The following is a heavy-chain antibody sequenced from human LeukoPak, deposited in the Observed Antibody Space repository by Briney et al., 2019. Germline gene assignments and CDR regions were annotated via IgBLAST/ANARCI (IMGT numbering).Heavy chain of an antibody. CDR2: IYYSGST. CDR1: GGSISSYY. V-gene: IGHV4-59*01. CDR3: ARGEAVAGPPDWFDP. Sequence: SETLSLTCTVSGGSISSYYWSWIRQPPGKGLEWIGYIYYSGSTNYNPSPKSRVTISVDTSKNQFSLKLSSVTAADTAVYYCARGEAVAGPPDWFDPWGQGTLVTVSS. J-gene: IGHJ5*02. D-gene: IGHD6-19*01.